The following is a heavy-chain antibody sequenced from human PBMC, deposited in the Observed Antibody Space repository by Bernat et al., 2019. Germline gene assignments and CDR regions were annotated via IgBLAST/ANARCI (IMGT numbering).Heavy chain of an antibody. CDR2: VSGSGSST. CDR3: AKGGICYWFDP. D-gene: IGHD3-16*01. J-gene: IGHJ5*02. CDR1: GFTFSSYA. V-gene: IGHV3-23*01. Sequence: EVQLLESGGDLVQPGGSLRLSCAASGFTFSSYAMSWVRQAPGKGLEWVSAVSGSGSSTFYADTVKGRFTVSRDNSKNTLYLQMNSLRAEDTAVYFWAKGGICYWFDPWGQGTLVTVSS.